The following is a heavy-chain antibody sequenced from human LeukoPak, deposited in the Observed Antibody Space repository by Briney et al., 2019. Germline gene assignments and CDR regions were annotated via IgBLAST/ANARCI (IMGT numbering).Heavy chain of an antibody. J-gene: IGHJ4*02. CDR3: ARMVDYDILTGYYNVPYPSHFDY. CDR2: ISSSSSYI. CDR1: GFTFSSYS. D-gene: IGHD3-9*01. V-gene: IGHV3-21*01. Sequence: PGGSLRLSCAASGFTFSSYSMNWVRQAPGKGLEWVSSISSSSSYIYYADSVRGRFTISRDNAKNSLYLQMNSLRAEDTAVYYCARMVDYDILTGYYNVPYPSHFDYWGQGTLVTVSS.